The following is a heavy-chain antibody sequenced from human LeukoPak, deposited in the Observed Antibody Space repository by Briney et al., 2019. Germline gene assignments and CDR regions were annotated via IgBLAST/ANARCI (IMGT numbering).Heavy chain of an antibody. Sequence: PGGSLRLSCAASGFTFSSYAMHWVRQAPGKGLEWVAVISYDGSNKYCADSVKGRFTISRDNSKNTLYLQMNSLRAEDTAVYYCARDLLPPSYSGSYYYYYYGMDVWGQGTTVTVSS. V-gene: IGHV3-30-3*01. CDR2: ISYDGSNK. CDR1: GFTFSSYA. D-gene: IGHD1-26*01. J-gene: IGHJ6*02. CDR3: ARDLLPPSYSGSYYYYYYGMDV.